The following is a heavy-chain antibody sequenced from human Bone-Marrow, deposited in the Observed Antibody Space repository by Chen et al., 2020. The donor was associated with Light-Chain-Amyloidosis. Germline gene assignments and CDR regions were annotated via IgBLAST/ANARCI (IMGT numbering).Heavy chain of an antibody. Sequence: QVQMVQSGDEVRKPWASVKVSCKASGYNFVSFGINWVRQAPGQGLEWMAWISGYEVKTKYAEKFQGRPTMTTDTTTSSGYMNRRSLKSEDTAVYFCARSDNYGAHVSVWAFDVWGQGKMVNVSS. V-gene: IGHV1-18*04. D-gene: IGHD4-17*01. CDR2: ISGYEVKT. CDR1: GYNFVSFG. CDR3: ARSDNYGAHVSVWAFDV. J-gene: IGHJ3*01.